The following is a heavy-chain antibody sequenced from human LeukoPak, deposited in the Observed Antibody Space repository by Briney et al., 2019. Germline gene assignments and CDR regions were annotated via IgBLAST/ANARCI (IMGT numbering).Heavy chain of an antibody. CDR3: ARDQDRTYDY. V-gene: IGHV3-20*04. CDR1: GFTFDDYG. CDR2: IDRNGDST. J-gene: IGHJ4*02. D-gene: IGHD1-14*01. Sequence: GGSLRLSCAASGFTFDDYGMSWVRQAPGKGLEWVSGIDRNGDSTGYADSVEGRFTISRDNAKNSLYLQMNSLRAEDTAVYYCARDQDRTYDYWGQGTLVTVSS.